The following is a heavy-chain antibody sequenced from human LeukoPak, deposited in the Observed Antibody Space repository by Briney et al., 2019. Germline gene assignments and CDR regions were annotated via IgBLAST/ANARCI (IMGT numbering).Heavy chain of an antibody. J-gene: IGHJ6*03. V-gene: IGHV2-70*17. CDR2: IDWDDDK. D-gene: IGHD4-17*01. Sequence: ASGPTLVNPTQTLTLTCTFSGFSLNTAGMCVGWIRQAPGKALEWLARIDWDDDKFYSTSLKTRLTISKDTSKNQVALTMTNVDPVDTATYFCARIRWTAVTTRHYYMDVWGKGTTVTVSS. CDR1: GFSLNTAGMC. CDR3: ARIRWTAVTTRHYYMDV.